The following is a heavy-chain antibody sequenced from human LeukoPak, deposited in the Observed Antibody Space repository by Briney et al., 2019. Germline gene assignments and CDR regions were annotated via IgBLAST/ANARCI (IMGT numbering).Heavy chain of an antibody. Sequence: TGGSLRLSCAASGFTFSSYGMHWVRQAPGKGLEWVTFIQYDGSNKYYADSVKGRFTISRDNSKNTVYLQMNSLRTEDTAVYYCARSLTMVRAYDYWGQGTPVTVSS. CDR3: ARSLTMVRAYDY. V-gene: IGHV3-30*06. D-gene: IGHD3-10*01. CDR2: IQYDGSNK. J-gene: IGHJ4*02. CDR1: GFTFSSYG.